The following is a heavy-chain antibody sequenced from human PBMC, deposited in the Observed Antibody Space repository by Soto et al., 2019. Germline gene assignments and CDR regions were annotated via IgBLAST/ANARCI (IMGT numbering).Heavy chain of an antibody. CDR3: AREPDTDIVVVPAAMELDY. V-gene: IGHV1-46*03. D-gene: IGHD2-2*01. Sequence: QVQLVQSGAEVKKPGASVKVSCKASGYTFTSYYMHWVRQAPGQGLEWMGIINPSGGSTSYAQKFQGRVTMTRDTSKSTVYMELSSLRSEDTAVYYCAREPDTDIVVVPAAMELDYWGQGTLVTVSS. J-gene: IGHJ4*02. CDR2: INPSGGST. CDR1: GYTFTSYY.